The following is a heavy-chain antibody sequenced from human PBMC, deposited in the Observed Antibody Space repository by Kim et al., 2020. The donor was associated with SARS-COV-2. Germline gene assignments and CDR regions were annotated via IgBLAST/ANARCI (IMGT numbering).Heavy chain of an antibody. CDR2: ISGSGDGT. J-gene: IGHJ4*02. D-gene: IGHD2-2*02. CDR3: AKGDCSSTSCYTTDY. Sequence: GGSLRLSCAASGFTFGSYSMSWVRQAPGKGLEWVASISGSGDGTYYSDSAGGRFTLSRHNSMNTLYLQMNSLRADDTAIYYCAKGDCSSTSCYTTDYWGRGTLVTVSS. CDR1: GFTFGSYS. V-gene: IGHV3-23*01.